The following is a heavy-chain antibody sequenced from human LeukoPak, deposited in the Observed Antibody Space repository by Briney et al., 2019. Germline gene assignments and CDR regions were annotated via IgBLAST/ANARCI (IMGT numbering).Heavy chain of an antibody. D-gene: IGHD6-6*01. CDR2: ISPTGSTT. J-gene: IGHJ4*02. CDR3: ARGPNSNWSGLDF. CDR1: GSSFSVHW. Sequence: GGSLRLSCTASGSSFSVHWMHWARQLPGKGLVWVSRISPTGSTTSYADSVKGRFTVSRDNAKNTLYLQVNNLRAEDTAVYYCARGPNSNWSGLDFWGQGTLLTVSS. V-gene: IGHV3-74*01.